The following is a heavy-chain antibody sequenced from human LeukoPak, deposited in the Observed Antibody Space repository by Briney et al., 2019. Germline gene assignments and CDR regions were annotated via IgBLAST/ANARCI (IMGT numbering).Heavy chain of an antibody. CDR1: GFTFNNFA. V-gene: IGHV3-23*01. CDR2: IGDNGGDT. D-gene: IGHD1-1*01. Sequence: GGSLRLSCAASGFTFNNFAMSWVRQAPGKGLEWVSAIGDNGGDTKYAASVKGRFTIYRDNSRNTLYLQMNSLRVEDTAIYFCGRDWKLDYWGQGTLVTVSS. J-gene: IGHJ4*02. CDR3: GRDWKLDY.